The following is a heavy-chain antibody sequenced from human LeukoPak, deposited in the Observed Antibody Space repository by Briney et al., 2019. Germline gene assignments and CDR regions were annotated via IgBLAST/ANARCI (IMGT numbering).Heavy chain of an antibody. V-gene: IGHV4-39*01. D-gene: IGHD3-16*01. Sequence: SETLSLTCTVSGGSISSSSYYWGWIRQPPGKGLEWIGSFYYGSTYYNPSLKSRVTISVDMSKNQFSLKLSSVTAADTAVYYCARGARSPYYFDYWGQGTLVTVSS. J-gene: IGHJ4*02. CDR3: ARGARSPYYFDY. CDR2: FYYGST. CDR1: GGSISSSSYY.